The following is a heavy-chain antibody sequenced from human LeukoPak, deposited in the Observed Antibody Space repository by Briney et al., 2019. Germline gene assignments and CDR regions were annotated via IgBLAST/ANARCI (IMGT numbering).Heavy chain of an antibody. V-gene: IGHV1-18*04. CDR1: GYTFTSNY. Sequence: ASVKVSCKASGYTFTSNYIHWVRQAPGQGLEWMGWISAYNGNTNYAQKLQGRVTMTTDTSTSTAYMELRSLRSDDTAVYYCARLNFYSSGWKPYYYYGMDVWGQGTTVTVSS. CDR2: ISAYNGNT. J-gene: IGHJ6*02. CDR3: ARLNFYSSGWKPYYYYGMDV. D-gene: IGHD6-19*01.